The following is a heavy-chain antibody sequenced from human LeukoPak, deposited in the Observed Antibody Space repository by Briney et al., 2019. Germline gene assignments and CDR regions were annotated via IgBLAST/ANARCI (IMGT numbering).Heavy chain of an antibody. J-gene: IGHJ4*02. CDR1: GGSVTSTNW. D-gene: IGHD3-3*01. CDR2: VHLDGRT. V-gene: IGHV4-4*02. CDR3: AREGGFFRPLDY. Sequence: SETLSLTCVVSGGSVTSTNWWTWVRQPPGKGLEWIGEVHLDGRTNYNPSLKSRLTISVDLSENHISLKLTSVTAADTAVYYCAREGGFFRPLDYWGQGTLVTVSS.